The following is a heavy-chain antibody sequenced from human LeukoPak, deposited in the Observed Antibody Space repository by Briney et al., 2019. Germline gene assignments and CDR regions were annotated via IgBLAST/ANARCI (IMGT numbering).Heavy chain of an antibody. J-gene: IGHJ1*01. CDR3: ASRRYYDSTGYLH. CDR2: IYYSRST. Sequence: PSETLSLTCTVSGVYISSSSYYWDWIRQPPGRGPEWIGSIYYSRSTYYNRSLKSRVTIFLDPSQNQSSLKLAAVTAADTAVYYCASRRYYDSTGYLHWGQGPLVPVP. V-gene: IGHV4-39*01. CDR1: GVYISSSSYY. D-gene: IGHD3-22*01.